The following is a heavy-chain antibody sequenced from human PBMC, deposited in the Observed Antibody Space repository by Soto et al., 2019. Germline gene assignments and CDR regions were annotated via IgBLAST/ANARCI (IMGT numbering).Heavy chain of an antibody. Sequence: VQLVKSGAEVRSPGASVKISCKASGYPFTSFFIHWVRQAPGQGLEWLGVINPRGGSANYAQKFQGRLTLTRDTSSTTVYLDLSSLKSEDTALYFCVRAPYSFDIWGQGTLVTVSS. V-gene: IGHV1-46*01. J-gene: IGHJ4*02. CDR1: GYPFTSFF. CDR2: INPRGGSA. CDR3: VRAPYSFDI.